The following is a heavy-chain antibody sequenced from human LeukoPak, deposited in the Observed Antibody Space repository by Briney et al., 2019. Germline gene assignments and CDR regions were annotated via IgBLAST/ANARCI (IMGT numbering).Heavy chain of an antibody. CDR2: IYSGGST. CDR1: GFTVSSNY. CDR3: ARVRTYDSTVGY. J-gene: IGHJ4*02. Sequence: GGSLRLSCAASGFTVSSNYMSWVRQAPGKGLEWVSVIYSGGSTYYADSVKGRFTISRDNAKNSLYLQMNSLRAEDTAVYYCARVRTYDSTVGYWGQGTLVTVSS. V-gene: IGHV3-53*01. D-gene: IGHD3-22*01.